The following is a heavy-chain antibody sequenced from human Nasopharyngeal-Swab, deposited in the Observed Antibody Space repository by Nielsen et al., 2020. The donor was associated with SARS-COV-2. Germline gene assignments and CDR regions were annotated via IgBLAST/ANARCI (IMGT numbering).Heavy chain of an antibody. CDR1: GGSISSSSYY. J-gene: IGHJ2*01. CDR3: ARLYSYGPGGNYWYFDL. D-gene: IGHD5-18*01. CDR2: IYYSGST. V-gene: IGHV4-39*01. Sequence: GSLRLSCTVSGGSISSSSYYWGWIRQPPGKGLEWIGSIYYSGSTYYNPSLKSRVTIPVDTSKNQFSLKLSSVTAADTAVYYCARLYSYGPGGNYWYFDLWGRGTLVTVSS.